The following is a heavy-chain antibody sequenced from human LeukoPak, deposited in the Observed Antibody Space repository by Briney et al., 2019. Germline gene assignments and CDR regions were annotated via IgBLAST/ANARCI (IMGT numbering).Heavy chain of an antibody. Sequence: GGSLRLSCTASAFTFSSYAMNWVRQAPGKGLEWVALITSPGGHKYYADSVKGRFIISRDNSKDTLYLQMDSLRGDDTAVFYCAREQMGPNGYYYGMDVWGQGTTVTVSS. D-gene: IGHD2-8*01. CDR2: ITSPGGHK. CDR1: AFTFSSYA. CDR3: AREQMGPNGYYYGMDV. V-gene: IGHV3-30-3*01. J-gene: IGHJ6*02.